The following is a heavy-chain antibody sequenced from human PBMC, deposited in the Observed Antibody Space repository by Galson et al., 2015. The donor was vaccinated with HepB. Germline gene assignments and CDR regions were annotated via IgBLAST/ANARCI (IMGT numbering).Heavy chain of an antibody. V-gene: IGHV1-18*04. CDR1: GYTFTSYG. CDR2: ISAYNGNT. J-gene: IGHJ6*02. CDR3: ARRWHDYGDYDFDSPDYYGMDV. D-gene: IGHD4-17*01. Sequence: SVKVSCKASGYTFTSYGISWVRQAPGQGLEWMGWISAYNGNTNYAQKLQGRVTMTTDTSTSTAYMELRSLRSDDTAVYYCARRWHDYGDYDFDSPDYYGMDVWGQGTTVTVSS.